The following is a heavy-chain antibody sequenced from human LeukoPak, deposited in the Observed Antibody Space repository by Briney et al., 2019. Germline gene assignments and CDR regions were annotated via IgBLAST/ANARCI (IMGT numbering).Heavy chain of an antibody. D-gene: IGHD3-22*01. V-gene: IGHV3-48*01. CDR1: GFTFSSYS. J-gene: IGHJ4*02. CDR2: ISGSSSTM. Sequence: GGSLRLSCAASGFTFSSYSMNWVRQAPGKGLEWGSYISGSSSTMYYADSVKGRFTISRDNGKNTLYLQMNSLRAEDTAVYYCARGSTYYDSSGSDYWGQGTLVTVSS. CDR3: ARGSTYYDSSGSDY.